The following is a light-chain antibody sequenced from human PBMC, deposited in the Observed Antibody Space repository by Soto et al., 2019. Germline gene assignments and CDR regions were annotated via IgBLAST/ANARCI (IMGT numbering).Light chain of an antibody. CDR2: EVS. J-gene: IGLJ1*01. V-gene: IGLV2-14*03. CDR3: SSYTSTTTRV. CDR1: SSDVGGYNY. Sequence: QSLLPHYTSLSGSPGQSINISCTGRSSDVGGYNYVSWYQQHPGKGPKLMIYEVSNRPSGVSNRFSASKSGNTATLTISGLQAQDEADYYCSSYTSTTTRVFGTGPKATVL.